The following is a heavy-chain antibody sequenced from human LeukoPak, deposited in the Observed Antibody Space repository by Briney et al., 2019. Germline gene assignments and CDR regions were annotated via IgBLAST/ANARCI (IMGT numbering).Heavy chain of an antibody. CDR2: ISSSGSTI. CDR1: GFTFSSYE. J-gene: IGHJ4*02. CDR3: AQALGDFDSSSWYDGHDY. D-gene: IGHD6-13*01. Sequence: GGSLRLSCAASGFTFSSYEMNWVRQAPGKGLEWVSYISSSGSTIYYADSVKGRFTISRDNAKNSLYLQMNSLRAEDTAVYYCAQALGDFDSSSWYDGHDYWGQGTLVTVSS. V-gene: IGHV3-48*03.